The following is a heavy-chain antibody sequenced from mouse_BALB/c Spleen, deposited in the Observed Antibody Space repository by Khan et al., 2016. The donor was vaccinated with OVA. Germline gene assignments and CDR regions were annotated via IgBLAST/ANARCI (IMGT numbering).Heavy chain of an antibody. CDR3: ARGGSSGPAWFAY. CDR1: GYSITSGYF. CDR2: IRYDGNS. J-gene: IGHJ3*01. Sequence: EVQLQESGPGLVKPSQSLSLTCSVTGYSITSGYFWNWIRQFPGNKLEWMGYIRYDGNSNYNPSLKNRISITRDTSKNQFFLKLNSVNPEDTATYYCARGGSSGPAWFAYWGQGTLVTVSA. D-gene: IGHD3-1*01. V-gene: IGHV3-6*02.